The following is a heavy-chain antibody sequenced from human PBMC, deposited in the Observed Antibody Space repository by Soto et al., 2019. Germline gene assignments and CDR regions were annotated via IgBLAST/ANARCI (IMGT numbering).Heavy chain of an antibody. V-gene: IGHV3-74*01. J-gene: IGHJ6*02. D-gene: IGHD3-16*01. Sequence: PGGSLRLSCAASGFTFSRYGMHWVRQAPGKGLEWVSGIRGDGSSTGYADFVKGRFTISRDNSKNTLYLQMNSLRDEDTAVYYCARGLRGISFYGMDVGGQGPMVTVSS. CDR1: GFTFSRYG. CDR3: ARGLRGISFYGMDV. CDR2: IRGDGSST.